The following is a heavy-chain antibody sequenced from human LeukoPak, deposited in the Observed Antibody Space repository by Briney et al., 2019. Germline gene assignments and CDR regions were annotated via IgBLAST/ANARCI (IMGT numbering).Heavy chain of an antibody. Sequence: SVKVSCKASGGTFSSYAISWVRQAPGQGLEWMGGIIPIFGTANYAQKFQGRVTITADESTSTAYMELSSLRSEGTAVYYCARVRKSTAMADFDYWGQGTLVTVSS. CDR2: IIPIFGTA. V-gene: IGHV1-69*13. J-gene: IGHJ4*02. CDR1: GGTFSSYA. CDR3: ARVRKSTAMADFDY. D-gene: IGHD5-18*01.